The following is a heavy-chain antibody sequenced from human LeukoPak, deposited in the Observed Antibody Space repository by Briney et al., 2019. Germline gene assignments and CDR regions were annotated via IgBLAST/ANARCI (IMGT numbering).Heavy chain of an antibody. V-gene: IGHV4-61*02. CDR1: GGSISSGSYY. Sequence: SQTLSLTCTVSGGSISSGSYYWNWIRQPAGKGLEWIGRIYSSGTTNYNPSLKSRVTISVDTSKNQFSLNLSSVTAADTAVYYCARGPGSSLDYWGQGTLVTVSS. CDR3: ARGPGSSLDY. J-gene: IGHJ4*02. D-gene: IGHD1-26*01. CDR2: IYSSGTT.